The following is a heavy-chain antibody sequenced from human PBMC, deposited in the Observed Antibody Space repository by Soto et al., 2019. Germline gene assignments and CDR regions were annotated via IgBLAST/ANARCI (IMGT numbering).Heavy chain of an antibody. V-gene: IGHV1-69*13. Sequence: SVKVSCKASGGTFSSYAISWVRQAPGQGLEWMGGIIPILGTANYAQKFQGRVTITADESTSTAYMELSSLRSEDTAVYYCARSKGGTYYYGSGSYHPIGYFDYWGQGTLVTVSS. J-gene: IGHJ4*02. CDR2: IIPILGTA. CDR3: ARSKGGTYYYGSGSYHPIGYFDY. D-gene: IGHD3-10*01. CDR1: GGTFSSYA.